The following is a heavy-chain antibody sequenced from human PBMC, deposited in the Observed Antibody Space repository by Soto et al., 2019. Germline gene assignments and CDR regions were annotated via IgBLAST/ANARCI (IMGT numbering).Heavy chain of an antibody. Sequence: QVQLVQSGAEVKNPGASVKVSCKASGYTFTRYGIGWARQAPGQGLEWMGWINTYNGNTNYAQNVQRRVTLTTDTSTYTAYMELRSLRSHDTAIYYCAMVDVYVTPSPQDVWGQGTTVVVSS. J-gene: IGHJ6*02. CDR3: AMVDVYVTPSPQDV. D-gene: IGHD3-16*01. CDR1: GYTFTRYG. CDR2: INTYNGNT. V-gene: IGHV1-18*01.